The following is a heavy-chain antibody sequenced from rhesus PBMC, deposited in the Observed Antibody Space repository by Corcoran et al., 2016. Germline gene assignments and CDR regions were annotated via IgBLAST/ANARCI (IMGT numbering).Heavy chain of an antibody. Sequence: EVQLVQSGAEVKRPGESLKISCKPSGYRFTSYWNRWVRPKPGKGLEWLGAIDPSDSDTRYRPSFQGQVTISADMSISTAYLQWSSLKASDSATYYCATLYNIWTGYYPNWGQGVLVTVSS. D-gene: IGHD3-3*01. CDR3: ATLYNIWTGYYPN. V-gene: IGHV5-2*01. CDR2: IDPSDSDT. CDR1: GYRFTSYW. J-gene: IGHJ4*01.